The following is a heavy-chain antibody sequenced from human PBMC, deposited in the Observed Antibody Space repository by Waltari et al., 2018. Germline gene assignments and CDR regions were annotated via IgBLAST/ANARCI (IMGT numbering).Heavy chain of an antibody. J-gene: IGHJ4*02. Sequence: VQLVESGGGVVQPGESLRLSCAASGFTFSTSGLHWVRQAPGKGLEWVAYIRSDGSNINYADSVKGRFTISRDNSKNTLYLQMNSLRAEDTAVYYCATYSASRGFNYWGQGTLVTVSS. CDR3: ATYSASRGFNY. CDR1: GFTFSTSG. D-gene: IGHD6-13*01. V-gene: IGHV3-30*02. CDR2: IRSDGSNI.